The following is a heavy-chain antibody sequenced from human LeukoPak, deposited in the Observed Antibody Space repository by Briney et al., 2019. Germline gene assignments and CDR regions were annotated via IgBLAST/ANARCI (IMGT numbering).Heavy chain of an antibody. D-gene: IGHD4-11*01. J-gene: IGHJ6*03. V-gene: IGHV4-59*01. CDR3: ARTVTDYYYYYMDV. CDR2: IYYSGST. CDR1: GGSISSYY. Sequence: SETLSLTCTVSGGSISSYYRSWIRQPPGKGLEWIGSIYYSGSTYYNPSLKSRVTISVDTSKNQFSLKLSSVTAADTAVYYCARTVTDYYYYYMDVWGEGTTVTVSS.